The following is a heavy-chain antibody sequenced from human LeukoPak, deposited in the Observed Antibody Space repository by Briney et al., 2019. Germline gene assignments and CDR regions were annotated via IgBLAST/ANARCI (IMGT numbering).Heavy chain of an antibody. D-gene: IGHD1-26*01. Sequence: GGSLRLSCAASRFTFSSYAMSWVRQAPGKGLEWVSGISGSGGSTYYADSVKGRFTISRDNSKNTLYLQMNSLRAEDTALYYCAKDVGKWESLHFFDYWGQGTLVTVSS. V-gene: IGHV3-23*01. CDR3: AKDVGKWESLHFFDY. J-gene: IGHJ4*02. CDR2: ISGSGGST. CDR1: RFTFSSYA.